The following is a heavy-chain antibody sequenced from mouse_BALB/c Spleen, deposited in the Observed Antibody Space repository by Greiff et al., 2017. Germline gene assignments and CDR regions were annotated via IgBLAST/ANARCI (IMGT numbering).Heavy chain of an antibody. D-gene: IGHD1-1*01. Sequence: VQLQQPGAELVKPGASVKMSCKASGYTFTSYWMHWVKQRPGQGLEWIGVIDPSDSYTSYNQKFKGKATLTVDTSSSTAYMQLSSLTSEDSAVYYCTRCDYGSSYAMDYWGQGTSVTVSS. J-gene: IGHJ4*01. CDR3: TRCDYGSSYAMDY. CDR2: IDPSDSYT. V-gene: IGHV1S127*01. CDR1: GYTFTSYW.